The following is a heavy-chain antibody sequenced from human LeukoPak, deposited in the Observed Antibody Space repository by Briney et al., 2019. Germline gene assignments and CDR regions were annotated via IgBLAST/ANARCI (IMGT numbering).Heavy chain of an antibody. J-gene: IGHJ4*02. V-gene: IGHV3-23*01. CDR1: GFTFSSYA. CDR3: AKGDYGDYVFFDY. CDR2: ISGGGST. D-gene: IGHD4-17*01. Sequence: PGGSLRLSCAASGFTFSSYAMSWVRQAPGKGLEWVSAISGGGSTYYADSVKGRFTISRDNSKNTLYLQMNSLRAEDTAVYYCAKGDYGDYVFFDYWGQGTLVTVSS.